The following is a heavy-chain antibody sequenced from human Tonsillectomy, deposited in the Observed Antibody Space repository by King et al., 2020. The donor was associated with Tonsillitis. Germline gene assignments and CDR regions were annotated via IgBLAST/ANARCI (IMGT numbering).Heavy chain of an antibody. CDR2: IWDDGSNK. CDR3: ARDRGEMATLDY. D-gene: IGHD5-24*01. Sequence: VQLVESGGGVVQPGRSLRLSCAASGFTFSSYGMHWVRQAPGKGLEWVAVIWDDGSNKYYADSVKGRFTISSDNSKNTLYLQMNSLRAEDTAVYYCARDRGEMATLDYWGQGTLVTVSS. J-gene: IGHJ4*02. V-gene: IGHV3-33*01. CDR1: GFTFSSYG.